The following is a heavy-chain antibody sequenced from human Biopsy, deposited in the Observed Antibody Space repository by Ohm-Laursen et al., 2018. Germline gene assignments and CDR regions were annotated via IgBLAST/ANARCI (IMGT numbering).Heavy chain of an antibody. V-gene: IGHV1-69*13. CDR2: IIPMSRTP. CDR1: GGSFSMDA. J-gene: IGHJ6*02. CDR3: ASPNSGTYDV. D-gene: IGHD1-26*01. Sequence: SVKVSCKTSGGSFSMDAFSWMRQVPGQGLEWMGLIIPMSRTPDYAQKFQGRVTFTADESTSTVYMELTSLTSDDTAVYYCASPNSGTYDVWGQGTTVTVSS.